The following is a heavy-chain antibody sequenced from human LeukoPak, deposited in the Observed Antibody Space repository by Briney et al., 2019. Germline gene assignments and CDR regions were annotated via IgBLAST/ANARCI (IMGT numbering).Heavy chain of an antibody. CDR1: GYTFTGYY. V-gene: IGHV1-2*02. CDR3: ARGGPGDGYNFIQFDY. J-gene: IGHJ4*02. CDR2: INPNSGGT. D-gene: IGHD5-24*01. Sequence: ASVKVSCKASGYTFTGYYMHWVRQAPGQGLEWMGWINPNSGGTNYAQKFQGRVAMTRDTSISTAYMELSRLRSDDTAVYYCARGGPGDGYNFIQFDYWGQGTLVTVSS.